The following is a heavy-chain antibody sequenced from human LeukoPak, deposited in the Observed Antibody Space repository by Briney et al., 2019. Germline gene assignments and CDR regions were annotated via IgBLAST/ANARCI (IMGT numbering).Heavy chain of an antibody. CDR3: ARDSSSAIFGVVIHY. CDR2: IQQDGSEK. CDR1: GFTFKGYW. J-gene: IGHJ4*02. D-gene: IGHD3-3*01. Sequence: PGGSLRLSCAASGFTFKGYWMSWVRQAPGKGLEWVANIQQDGSEKKYVDSVKGRFTISRDNAKNSLYLQMNSLRAEDTAVYYCARDSSSAIFGVVIHYWGQGTLVTVSS. V-gene: IGHV3-7*03.